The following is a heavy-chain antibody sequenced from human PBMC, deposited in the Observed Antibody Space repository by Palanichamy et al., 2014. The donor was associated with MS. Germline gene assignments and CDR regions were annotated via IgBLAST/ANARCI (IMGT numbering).Heavy chain of an antibody. V-gene: IGHV1-69*09. CDR2: IIPIHDMT. CDR1: GGTFTNYN. J-gene: IGHJ3*02. D-gene: IGHD6-6*01. CDR3: ANGSSSASPFDI. Sequence: QVQLLQSGPEVKKPGSSVKVSCKPSGGTFTNYNFNWVRQAPGRGLEWLGKIIPIHDMTDYAQKFQGRVSIIADISTNTAYMELSSLRYEDTAVYYCANGSSSASPFDIWGQGTRITVSS.